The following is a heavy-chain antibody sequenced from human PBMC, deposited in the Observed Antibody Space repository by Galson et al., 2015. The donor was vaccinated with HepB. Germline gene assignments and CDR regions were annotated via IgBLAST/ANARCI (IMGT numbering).Heavy chain of an antibody. V-gene: IGHV1-2*02. CDR1: GYTFTGYY. CDR3: ARVGYSSSWYGYYYYYGMDV. J-gene: IGHJ6*02. CDR2: INPNSGGA. D-gene: IGHD6-13*01. Sequence: SVKVSCKASGYTFTGYYMHWVRQAPGQGLEWMGWINPNSGGANYAQKFQGRVTMTRDTSISTAYMELSRLRSDDTAVYYCARVGYSSSWYGYYYYYGMDVWGQGTTVTVSS.